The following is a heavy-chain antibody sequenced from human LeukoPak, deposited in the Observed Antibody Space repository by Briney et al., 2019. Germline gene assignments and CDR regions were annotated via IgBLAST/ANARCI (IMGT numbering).Heavy chain of an antibody. Sequence: GGSLRLSCAASGFTSSSNYMSWVRQAPGKGLEWVSVIYSGGNAYYGDSVKGRFTVSRDNSKNTQYLQMNSLSSEDTAVYYCSTTVYYSGSGTFQHWGQGTLVAVSS. CDR3: STTVYYSGSGTFQH. D-gene: IGHD3-10*01. CDR2: IYSGGNA. J-gene: IGHJ1*01. V-gene: IGHV3-66*02. CDR1: GFTSSSNY.